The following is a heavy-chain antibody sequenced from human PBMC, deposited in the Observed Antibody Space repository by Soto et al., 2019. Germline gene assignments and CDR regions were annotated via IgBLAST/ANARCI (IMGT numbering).Heavy chain of an antibody. Sequence: PGGSLRLSCAASGFTFSNAWMNWVRQAPGKGLEWVGRIKSKTDGGTTDYAAPVKGRFTISRDDSKNTLYLQMNSLKTEDTAVYYCTTDGSLRRFGESPYGMDVWGQWTTVTI. CDR1: GFTFSNAW. V-gene: IGHV3-15*07. CDR3: TTDGSLRRFGESPYGMDV. D-gene: IGHD3-10*01. J-gene: IGHJ6*02. CDR2: IKSKTDGGTT.